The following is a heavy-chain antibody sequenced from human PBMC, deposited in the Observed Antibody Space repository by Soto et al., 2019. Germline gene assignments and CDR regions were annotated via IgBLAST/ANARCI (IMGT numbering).Heavy chain of an antibody. V-gene: IGHV4-4*02. CDR1: GGSISSSNW. Sequence: QVQLQESGPGLVKPSGTLSLTCAVSGGSISSSNWWSWVRQPPGKGLEWIGEIYHSGSTNYNPSLKSRVTISVDKSKNQFSLKLSSVTAADTAVYYCARVLRFLEWSNYYYSGMDVWGQGTTVTVSS. D-gene: IGHD3-3*01. CDR3: ARVLRFLEWSNYYYSGMDV. CDR2: IYHSGST. J-gene: IGHJ6*02.